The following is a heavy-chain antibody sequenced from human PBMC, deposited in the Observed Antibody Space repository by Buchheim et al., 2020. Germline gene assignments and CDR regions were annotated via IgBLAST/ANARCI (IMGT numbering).Heavy chain of an antibody. CDR1: GGSISSGGYY. J-gene: IGHJ6*02. CDR3: ARDGANLRRAVWQANWGYGMDV. V-gene: IGHV4-31*03. D-gene: IGHD3-16*01. CDR2: IYYSGST. Sequence: QVQLQESGPGLVKPSQTLSLTCTVSGGSISSGGYYWSWIRQHPGKGLEWIGYIYYSGSTYYNPSLKSRVTISVDTSKNQFSLKLSSVTAADTAVYYCARDGANLRRAVWQANWGYGMDVWGQGTT.